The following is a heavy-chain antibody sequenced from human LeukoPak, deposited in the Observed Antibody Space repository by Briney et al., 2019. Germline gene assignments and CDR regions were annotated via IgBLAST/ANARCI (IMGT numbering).Heavy chain of an antibody. V-gene: IGHV3-23*01. Sequence: GGSLRLFCAASGFTFSNYAMTRVRQAPGRGLEWVSGISISGDNKYYADSVKGRFTISRDNSKNTLYLQMNSLRAEDTAVYFCANRGVGYFYMDVWGKGTTVTVSS. CDR2: ISISGDNK. D-gene: IGHD2-15*01. CDR1: GFTFSNYA. CDR3: ANRGVGYFYMDV. J-gene: IGHJ6*03.